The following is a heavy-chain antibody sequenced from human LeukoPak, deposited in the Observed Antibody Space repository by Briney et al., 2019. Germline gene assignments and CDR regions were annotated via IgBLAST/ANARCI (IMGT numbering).Heavy chain of an antibody. CDR1: GFTFGNSA. CDR2: IGNSGSPI. V-gene: IGHV3-23*05. D-gene: IGHD3-22*01. Sequence: QSGGSLRLSCAASGFTFGNSAMLWVRQAPGRGLEWVSTIGNSGSPINYAESVKGRFTIFRDNPKNTLYLQMNSLRAEDTAVYYCAKAPFYYYDSSGYNDYWGQGTLVTVST. CDR3: AKAPFYYYDSSGYNDY. J-gene: IGHJ4*02.